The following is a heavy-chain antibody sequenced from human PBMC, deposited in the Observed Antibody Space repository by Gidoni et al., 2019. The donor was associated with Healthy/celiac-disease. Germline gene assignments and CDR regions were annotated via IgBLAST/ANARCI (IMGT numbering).Heavy chain of an antibody. Sequence: EVHLLESGGGLVQPGGSLRLSCAASGFTFSSYAMSGVRQAPGKGLEWGSAIRCSGGSTYYADSVKGRFTNSRDNSKNTLYLQMNSLRAEDTAVYYCAKDDGLELYYFDYWGQGTLVTVSS. CDR1: GFTFSSYA. CDR3: AKDDGLELYYFDY. J-gene: IGHJ4*02. D-gene: IGHD1-26*01. V-gene: IGHV3-23*01. CDR2: IRCSGGST.